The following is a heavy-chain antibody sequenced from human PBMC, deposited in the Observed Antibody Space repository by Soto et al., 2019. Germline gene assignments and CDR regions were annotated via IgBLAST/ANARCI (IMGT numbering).Heavy chain of an antibody. CDR3: ARDRGIWFGEFAYYYGMDV. J-gene: IGHJ6*02. CDR1: GGSFSGYY. V-gene: IGHV4-34*01. CDR2: INHSGST. Sequence: SETLSLTCAVYGGSFSGYYWSWIRQPPGKGLEWIGEINHSGSTNYNPSLKSRVTISVDTSKNQFSLKLSSVTAADTAVYYCARDRGIWFGEFAYYYGMDVWGQGTTVTVSS. D-gene: IGHD3-10*01.